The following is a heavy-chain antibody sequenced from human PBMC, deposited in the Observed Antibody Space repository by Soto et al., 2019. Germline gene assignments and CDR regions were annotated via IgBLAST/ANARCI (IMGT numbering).Heavy chain of an antibody. CDR1: GYIFINYY. Sequence: QVQLVQSGAEVKKPGASVKISCKTSGYIFINYYIHWVRQAPGQGLEWVALFNPMSGSTNYAQTLQGRVPVTSDTSTSTVYMELSSLISEDTAVYYCARDLAAADYGGQGTLVTVSS. CDR2: FNPMSGST. D-gene: IGHD6-13*01. V-gene: IGHV1-46*04. J-gene: IGHJ4*02. CDR3: ARDLAAADY.